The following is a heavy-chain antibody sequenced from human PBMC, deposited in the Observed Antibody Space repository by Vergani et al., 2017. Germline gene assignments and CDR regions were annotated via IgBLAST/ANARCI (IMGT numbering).Heavy chain of an antibody. D-gene: IGHD4-11*01. CDR2: IDHTGRP. V-gene: IGHV4-34*01. Sequence: QVQLQQWGGGLLKPSETLSLTCVVNGGSFTSYHWTWIRQSPGEGLEWVGDIDHTGRPDYNPSLKSRLTMSVDKSRNQFSLTLNSVTGTDTAIYFCARVNTETNGQLYYYYYMDVWGQGTAVTVS. J-gene: IGHJ6*03. CDR1: GGSFTSYH. CDR3: ARVNTETNGQLYYYYYMDV.